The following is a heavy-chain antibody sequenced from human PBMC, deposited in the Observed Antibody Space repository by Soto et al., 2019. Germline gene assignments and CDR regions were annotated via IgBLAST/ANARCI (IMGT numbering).Heavy chain of an antibody. V-gene: IGHV5-51*01. CDR3: ARREYSSSPFLPGQNYGMDV. J-gene: IGHJ6*02. CDR2: IYPGDSDT. CDR1: GYSFTSYW. Sequence: EVQLVQSGAEVKKPGESLKISCKGSGYSFTSYWIGWVRQMPGKGLEWMGIIYPGDSDTRYSPSFQGQVTISADKSISTAYLQWSSLKASDTAMYYCARREYSSSPFLPGQNYGMDVWGQGTTVTVSS. D-gene: IGHD6-6*01.